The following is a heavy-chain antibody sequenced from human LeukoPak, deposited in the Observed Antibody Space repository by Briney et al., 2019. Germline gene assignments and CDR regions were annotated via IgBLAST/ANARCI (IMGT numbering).Heavy chain of an antibody. CDR1: GGSFSGYY. J-gene: IGHJ4*02. V-gene: IGHV4-34*01. CDR2: INHSGST. CDR3: ARPTGRRYCSGGSCYRGPYYFDY. D-gene: IGHD2-15*01. Sequence: SETLSLTCAAYGGSFSGYYWSWIRQPPGEGLEWIGEINHSGSTNYNPSLKSRVTISVDTSKNQFSLKLSSVTAADTAVYYCARPTGRRYCSGGSCYRGPYYFDYWGQGTLVTVSS.